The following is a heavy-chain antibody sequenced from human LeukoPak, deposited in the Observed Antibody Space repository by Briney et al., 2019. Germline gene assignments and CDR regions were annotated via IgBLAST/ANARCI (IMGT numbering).Heavy chain of an antibody. CDR2: ISGSSSYT. CDR3: ARGHYGMDV. V-gene: IGHV3-11*05. CDR1: GFTFSDYY. J-gene: IGHJ6*02. Sequence: GGSLRLSCAAFGFTFSDYYMSWIRQAPGKGLEWVSYISGSSSYTNYADSVKGRFTISRDNAKNSLYLQMKFLRAEDTAVYYCARGHYGMDVWGQGTTVTVSS.